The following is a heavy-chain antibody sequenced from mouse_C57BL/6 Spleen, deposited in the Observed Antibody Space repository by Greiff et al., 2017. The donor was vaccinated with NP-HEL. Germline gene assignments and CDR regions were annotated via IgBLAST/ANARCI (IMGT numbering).Heavy chain of an antibody. V-gene: IGHV5-15*01. Sequence: EVHLVDSGGGLVQPGGSLKLSCAASGFTFSDYGMAWVRQAPRKGPEWVAFISNLAYSIYYADTVTGRFTISRENAKNTLYLEMSSLRSEDTAMYYCARLRYSNYDAMDYWGQGTSVTVSS. D-gene: IGHD2-5*01. CDR1: GFTFSDYG. CDR2: ISNLAYSI. CDR3: ARLRYSNYDAMDY. J-gene: IGHJ4*01.